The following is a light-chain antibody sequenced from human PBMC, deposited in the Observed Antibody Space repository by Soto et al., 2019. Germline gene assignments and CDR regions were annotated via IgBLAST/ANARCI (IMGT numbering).Light chain of an antibody. CDR2: LGS. J-gene: IGKJ1*01. CDR3: MQALQSWT. CDR1: ESLLHSNGYNY. Sequence: DIVLTQSALSLPVTPGEPASISCSSSESLLHSNGYNYLDWYLQKPGQSPQLLIYLGSNRASGVPDRFSGSGSGTDFTLKISRVEADDIGVYYCMQALQSWTFGQGTKVDIK. V-gene: IGKV2-28*01.